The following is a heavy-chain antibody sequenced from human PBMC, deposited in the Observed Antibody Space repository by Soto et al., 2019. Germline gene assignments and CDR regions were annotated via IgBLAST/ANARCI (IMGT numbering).Heavy chain of an antibody. CDR1: GGSIISYY. D-gene: IGHD3-16*01. V-gene: IGHV4-59*01. J-gene: IGHJ3*02. CDR2: VHSSGRT. Sequence: SETLSLTCTVSGGSIISYYWTWIRQPPGKGLEWIGYVHSSGRTDYNPSLWSRVTTSLDTSRNQFALKLSSVTAADTAVYYCARSTWGYAFDIWGQGTTVTVSS. CDR3: ARSTWGYAFDI.